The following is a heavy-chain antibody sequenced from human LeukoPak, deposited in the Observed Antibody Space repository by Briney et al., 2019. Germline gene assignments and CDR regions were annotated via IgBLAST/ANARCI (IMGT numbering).Heavy chain of an antibody. D-gene: IGHD3-22*01. Sequence: SETLSLTCTVSGGSISSGDYYWSWIRQPPGRGLEWIGYIYYSGSTYYNPSLKSRVTISVDTSKNQFSLKLSSVTAADTAVYYCARESYYDSSGYIGGQGTLVTVSS. CDR1: GGSISSGDYY. CDR3: ARESYYDSSGYI. V-gene: IGHV4-30-4*01. J-gene: IGHJ4*02. CDR2: IYYSGST.